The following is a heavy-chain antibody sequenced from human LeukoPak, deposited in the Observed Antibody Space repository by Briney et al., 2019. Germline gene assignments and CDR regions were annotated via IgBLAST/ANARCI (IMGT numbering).Heavy chain of an antibody. CDR3: ARGDPYSSGWYGI. D-gene: IGHD6-19*01. J-gene: IGHJ3*02. CDR1: GGSISNYY. Sequence: PSETLSLTCTVSGGSISNYYWSWIRQPPGKGLEWIGYIYYSGSTNYNPSLKSRVTISVDTSKNQFSLKLSSVTAADTAVYYCARGDPYSSGWYGIWGQGTMVTVSS. CDR2: IYYSGST. V-gene: IGHV4-59*01.